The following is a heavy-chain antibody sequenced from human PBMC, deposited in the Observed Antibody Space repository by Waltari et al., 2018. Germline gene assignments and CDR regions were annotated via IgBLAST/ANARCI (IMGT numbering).Heavy chain of an antibody. Sequence: QVQLVQSGAEVKKPGASVKVSCKVSGYTLTELSMHWVRQAPGKGLEWMGGCEPEEGETVYAQKFQGRVTMTEDTATDTAYMERSSLRAEDTAVYYCATEAGGYSAFDIWGQGTMVIVSS. CDR1: GYTLTELS. D-gene: IGHD3-16*01. CDR3: ATEAGGYSAFDI. V-gene: IGHV1-24*01. CDR2: CEPEEGET. J-gene: IGHJ3*02.